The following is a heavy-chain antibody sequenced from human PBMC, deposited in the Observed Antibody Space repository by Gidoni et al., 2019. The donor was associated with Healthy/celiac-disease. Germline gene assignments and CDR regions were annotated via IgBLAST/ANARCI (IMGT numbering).Heavy chain of an antibody. CDR2: ISSSSSYI. Sequence: EVQLVESGGGLVKPGGSLRLCCAASGFTFSSYSMNWVRQAPGKGLEWVSSISSSSSYIYYADSVKGRFTISRDNAKNEMYLQMNSMRAEDTAVYYSAGATGIAASSEAFDIWGQGTMVTVSS. CDR3: AGATGIAASSEAFDI. J-gene: IGHJ3*02. D-gene: IGHD6-13*01. V-gene: IGHV3-21*01. CDR1: GFTFSSYS.